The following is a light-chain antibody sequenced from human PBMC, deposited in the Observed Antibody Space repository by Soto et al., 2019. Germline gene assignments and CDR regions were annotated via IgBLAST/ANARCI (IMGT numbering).Light chain of an antibody. Sequence: IQMTQSPSSLSASVEDRVIITCRASQSISNHLNWYQQRPGKAPKPPIFAASSLQSGVPSRFSGSRSGPDFTLTISSLQPEDFATYYCQQSYSSPPTFGQGTKVDIK. CDR3: QQSYSSPPT. CDR2: AAS. J-gene: IGKJ1*01. CDR1: QSISNH. V-gene: IGKV1-39*01.